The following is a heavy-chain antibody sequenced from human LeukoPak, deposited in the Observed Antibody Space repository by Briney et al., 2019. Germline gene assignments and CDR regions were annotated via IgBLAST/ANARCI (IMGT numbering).Heavy chain of an antibody. CDR1: GFKFSNYW. CDR2: IDQEGGEQ. V-gene: IGHV3-7*03. Sequence: GGSLRLSCVVSGFKFSNYWMSWVRQAPGKGLEWVANIDQEGGEQNYVDSVKGRFTISRDNAKNSLYLQMNSLRAEDTALYYCAKDIGQQLVRGWFDPWGQGTLVTVSS. D-gene: IGHD6-13*01. CDR3: AKDIGQQLVRGWFDP. J-gene: IGHJ5*02.